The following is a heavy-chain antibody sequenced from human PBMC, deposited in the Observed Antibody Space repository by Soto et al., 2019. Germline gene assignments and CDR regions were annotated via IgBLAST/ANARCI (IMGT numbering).Heavy chain of an antibody. CDR2: ISSSSSTI. CDR3: ARDEYWEYSGYPGKPGIDY. J-gene: IGHJ4*02. D-gene: IGHD5-12*01. CDR1: GFTFSSYS. V-gene: IGHV3-48*01. Sequence: PGGSLRLSCAASGFTFSSYSMNWVRQAPGKGLEWVSYISSSSSTIYYADSVKGRFTISRDNAKNSLYLQMNSLRAEDTAVYYCARDEYWEYSGYPGKPGIDYWGQGTLVTVSS.